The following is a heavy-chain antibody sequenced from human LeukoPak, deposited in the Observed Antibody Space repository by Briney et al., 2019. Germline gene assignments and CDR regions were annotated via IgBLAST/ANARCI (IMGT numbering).Heavy chain of an antibody. CDR2: IYYSGST. CDR1: GGSISSYY. J-gene: IGHJ2*01. Sequence: SETLSLTCTVSGGSISSYYWSWIRQPPGKGLEWIGYIYYSGSTNYNPSLKSRVTMSVDTSKNQFSLKLSSVTAADTAVYYCARETYYDILTGWLDLWGRGTLVTVSS. D-gene: IGHD3-9*01. V-gene: IGHV4-59*12. CDR3: ARETYYDILTGWLDL.